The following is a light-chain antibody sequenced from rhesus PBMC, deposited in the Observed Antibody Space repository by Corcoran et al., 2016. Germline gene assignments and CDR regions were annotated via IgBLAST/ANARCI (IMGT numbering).Light chain of an antibody. J-gene: IGKJ2*01. CDR1: ENVNNY. Sequence: DIQMTQSPSSLSASVGDRVTITCRASENVNNYLNWYQQKPGKAPKLLIYKASILQSGVPSRFSGSGAGTDYTFTISSLQPEDVATYYCQHGYGTPCSFGQGTKVEIK. CDR3: QHGYGTPCS. V-gene: IGKV1-74*01. CDR2: KAS.